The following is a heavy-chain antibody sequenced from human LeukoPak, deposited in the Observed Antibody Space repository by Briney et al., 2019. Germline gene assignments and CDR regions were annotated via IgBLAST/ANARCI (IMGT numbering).Heavy chain of an antibody. D-gene: IGHD6-19*01. CDR2: ISSSGSTI. CDR1: GFTFSSYA. V-gene: IGHV3-48*04. Sequence: GGSLRLSCAASGFTFSSYAMSWVRQAPGKGLEWVSYISSSGSTIYYADSVKGRFTISRDNAKNSLYLQMNSLRAEDTAVYYCATPKKKTSGRYYFDYWGQGTLVTVSS. J-gene: IGHJ4*02. CDR3: ATPKKKTSGRYYFDY.